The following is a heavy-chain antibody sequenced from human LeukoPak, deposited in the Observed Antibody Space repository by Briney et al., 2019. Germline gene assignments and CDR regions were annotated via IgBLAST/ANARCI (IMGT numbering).Heavy chain of an antibody. CDR1: GGSISSGGYY. J-gene: IGHJ5*02. V-gene: IGHV4-31*03. Sequence: PSETLSLTCTVSGGSISSGGYYWSWIRQHPGKGLEWIGYIYYSGSTYYNPSLKSRVTISVDTSKNQFSLKLSSVTAADTAVYYCARVRQTGWRFDPWGQGTLVTVSS. CDR3: ARVRQTGWRFDP. CDR2: IYYSGST. D-gene: IGHD2-15*01.